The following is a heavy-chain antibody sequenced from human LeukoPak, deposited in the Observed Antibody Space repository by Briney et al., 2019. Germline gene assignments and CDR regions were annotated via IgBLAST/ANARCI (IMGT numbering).Heavy chain of an antibody. V-gene: IGHV3-23*01. D-gene: IGHD2-2*02. CDR2: ISGSGGST. J-gene: IGHJ3*02. CDR3: AKGKFNIVVVPAAILAFDI. CDR1: GFTFSSYA. Sequence: GGSLRLSCAASGFTFSSYAMSWVRQAPGKRLEWVSTISGSGGSTYYADSVKGRFTISRDNPKNTLYLQMNSLRAEDTAVYYCAKGKFNIVVVPAAILAFDIWGQGTMVTVSS.